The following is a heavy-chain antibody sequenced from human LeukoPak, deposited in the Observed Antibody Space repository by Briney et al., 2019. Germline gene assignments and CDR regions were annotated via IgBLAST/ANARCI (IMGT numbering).Heavy chain of an antibody. J-gene: IGHJ1*01. CDR1: GFTFSSYT. V-gene: IGHV3-30-3*01. Sequence: PGGSLRLSYAASGFTFSSYTMHWVRQAPGKGLEWVAVISYNGSNKYDADSVKGRFTISRDNSKNTLYLQMNSLRAEETAVYYCARDSLPRVFLPGGYFQHWGQGTLVTVSS. CDR3: ARDSLPRVFLPGGYFQH. D-gene: IGHD3-10*01. CDR2: ISYNGSNK.